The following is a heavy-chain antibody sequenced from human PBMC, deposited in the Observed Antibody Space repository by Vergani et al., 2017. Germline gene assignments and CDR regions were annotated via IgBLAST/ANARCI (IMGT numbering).Heavy chain of an antibody. CDR2: MNPNSGNT. J-gene: IGHJ4*02. CDR1: GYTFTSYD. D-gene: IGHD6-19*01. Sequence: QVQLVQSGAEVKKPGASVKVSCKASGYTFTSYDINWVRQATGQGLEWMGWMNPNSGNTGYAQKFQGRVTMTRNTSISTAYMELSSLRSEDTAVYYCAKDVGYEAVAGIDYWGQGTLVTVSS. CDR3: AKDVGYEAVAGIDY. V-gene: IGHV1-8*01.